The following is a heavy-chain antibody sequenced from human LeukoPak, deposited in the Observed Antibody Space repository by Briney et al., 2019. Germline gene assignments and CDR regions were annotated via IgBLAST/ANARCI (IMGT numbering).Heavy chain of an antibody. CDR3: AKMATVRYFDL. CDR2: ISGSGSTT. Sequence: GGSLRLSCVASGFTFNSYVISWVRQAPGKGLEWVSGISGSGSTTYYADSVKGRVTISRDNSKNTLSLQMNSLRAEDTAVYYCAKMATVRYFDLWGRGTLVTVSS. CDR1: GFTFNSYV. D-gene: IGHD5-24*01. J-gene: IGHJ2*01. V-gene: IGHV3-23*01.